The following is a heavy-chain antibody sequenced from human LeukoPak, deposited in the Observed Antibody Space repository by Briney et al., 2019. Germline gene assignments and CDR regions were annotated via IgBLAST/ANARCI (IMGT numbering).Heavy chain of an antibody. J-gene: IGHJ3*02. CDR3: ARNRHTGSYYSGFDI. CDR1: GYSISSGYY. V-gene: IGHV4-38-2*02. Sequence: SETPSLTCTVSGYSISSGYYWGWIRQPPGKGLDWIGSIYHGGSTYYNPSLKSRVTISVDTSKNLFSLNLSSVTAADTAVYYCARNRHTGSYYSGFDIWGQGTMVTVSS. D-gene: IGHD1-26*01. CDR2: IYHGGST.